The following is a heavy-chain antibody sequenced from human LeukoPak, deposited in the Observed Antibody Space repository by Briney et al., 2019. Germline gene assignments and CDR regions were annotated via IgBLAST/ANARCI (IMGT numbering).Heavy chain of an antibody. Sequence: GGSLRLSCLASEFTVTSNHMTWVRQAPGRGLEWVSVIYSAGSTYYADSVKGRFIISRDTSKNTLYLQMNSLKVEDTAIYYCATDSGYSSSSLDYWGQGTLVTVSP. D-gene: IGHD6-6*01. CDR3: ATDSGYSSSSLDY. CDR1: EFTVTSNH. J-gene: IGHJ4*02. V-gene: IGHV3-66*01. CDR2: IYSAGST.